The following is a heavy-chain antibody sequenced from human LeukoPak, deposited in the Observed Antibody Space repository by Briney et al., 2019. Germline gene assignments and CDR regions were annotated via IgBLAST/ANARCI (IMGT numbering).Heavy chain of an antibody. CDR1: GFTFSSYE. D-gene: IGHD6-19*01. J-gene: IGHJ4*02. CDR3: ARDHNSGWYYFDG. V-gene: IGHV3-48*03. CDR2: ISSNGTTI. Sequence: PGGSLRLSCAASGFTFSSYEMNWVRQAPGKGLEWVSYISSNGTTIYYADSVKGRFTISRDNAKNSLYLQMNSLRAEDTAVYYCARDHNSGWYYFDGWGQGTLVTVSS.